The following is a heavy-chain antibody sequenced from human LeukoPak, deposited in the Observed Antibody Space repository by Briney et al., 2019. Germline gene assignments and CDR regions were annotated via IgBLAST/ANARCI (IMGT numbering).Heavy chain of an antibody. D-gene: IGHD6-6*01. CDR2: IKQDGSMK. CDR3: AMIEQVVSNVEGGY. Sequence: PGGSLRLSCAASGFSFSNYWMSWVRQAPGKGLEWMANIKQDGSMKGYVDSVKGRFTISRDNAKNSLYLQMNSLRADDTAVYFCAMIEQVVSNVEGGYWGQGTLVTVSS. J-gene: IGHJ4*02. CDR1: GFSFSNYW. V-gene: IGHV3-7*01.